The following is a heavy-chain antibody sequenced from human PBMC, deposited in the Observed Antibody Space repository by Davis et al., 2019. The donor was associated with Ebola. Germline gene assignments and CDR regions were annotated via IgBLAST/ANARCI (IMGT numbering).Heavy chain of an antibody. J-gene: IGHJ5*02. D-gene: IGHD6-13*01. V-gene: IGHV3-33*01. CDR1: GFTFSSYG. CDR3: ARTAAAGVYNWFDP. Sequence: GGSLRLSCAASGFTFSSYGMHWVRQAPGKGLEWVAVIWYDGSNKYYADSVKGRFTISRDNSKNTLYLQMNSLRAEDTAVYYCARTAAAGVYNWFDPWGQGTLVTVSS. CDR2: IWYDGSNK.